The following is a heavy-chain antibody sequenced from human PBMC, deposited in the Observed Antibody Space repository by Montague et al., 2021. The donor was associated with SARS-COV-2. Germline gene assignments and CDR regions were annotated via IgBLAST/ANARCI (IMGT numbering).Heavy chain of an antibody. J-gene: IGHJ4*02. V-gene: IGHV4-31*03. CDR3: ATASGSGSLGFHY. Sequence: TLSLTCTVSGASISTAAYYWSWIRQHPEKGLEWIGYIYYSGTIYYNPSLKSRVTISLDTSNNHSSLKLSAVTAADTAVCYCATASGSGSLGFHYGGQGTLVLVSS. CDR2: IYYSGTI. D-gene: IGHD3-10*01. CDR1: GASISTAAYY.